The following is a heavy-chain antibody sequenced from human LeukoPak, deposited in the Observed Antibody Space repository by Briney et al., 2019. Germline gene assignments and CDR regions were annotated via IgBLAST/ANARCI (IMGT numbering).Heavy chain of an antibody. CDR2: IYTSGST. J-gene: IGHJ6*02. CDR1: GGSISSYY. V-gene: IGHV4-4*07. Sequence: SSETLSLTCTVSGGSISSYYWSWIRQPAGKGLEWIGRIYTSGSTNYNPSLKSRVTMSVDTSKNQFSLKLSSVTAADTAVYYCARSLEAGTGYYYYGMDVWGQGTTATVSS. D-gene: IGHD6-19*01. CDR3: ARSLEAGTGYYYYGMDV.